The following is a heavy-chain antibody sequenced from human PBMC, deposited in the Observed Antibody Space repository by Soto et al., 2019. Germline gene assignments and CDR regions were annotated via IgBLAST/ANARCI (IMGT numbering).Heavy chain of an antibody. D-gene: IGHD2-21*01. Sequence: ASVKVSCKASGYTFTSYAMHWVRQAPGQRLEWMGWINAGNGNTKYSQKFQGRVTITRDTSASTAYMELSSLRSEDTAMYYCVRMGFSGDGYLSYYYYGMDVWGQGTTVTVSS. CDR2: INAGNGNT. CDR3: VRMGFSGDGYLSYYYYGMDV. V-gene: IGHV1-3*01. J-gene: IGHJ6*02. CDR1: GYTFTSYA.